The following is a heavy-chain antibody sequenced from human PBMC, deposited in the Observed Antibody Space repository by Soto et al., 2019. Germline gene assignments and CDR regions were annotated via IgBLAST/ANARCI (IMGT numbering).Heavy chain of an antibody. CDR1: GGSISGYY. CDR2: INHSGST. D-gene: IGHD2-2*01. V-gene: IGHV4-34*01. Sequence: ASETLSLTCTVSGGSISGYYWSWIRQPPGKGLEWIGEINHSGSTNYNPSLKSRVTISVDTSKNQFSLKLSSVTAADTAVYYCARDIVVVPAAMPVPEGKKPTKYNWFDPWGQGTLVTVSS. J-gene: IGHJ5*02. CDR3: ARDIVVVPAAMPVPEGKKPTKYNWFDP.